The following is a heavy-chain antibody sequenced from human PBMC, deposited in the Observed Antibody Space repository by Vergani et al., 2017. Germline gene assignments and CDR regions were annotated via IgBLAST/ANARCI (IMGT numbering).Heavy chain of an antibody. D-gene: IGHD3-22*01. CDR3: AKNRVYYYDSSSSN. V-gene: IGHV3-23*01. J-gene: IGHJ4*02. CDR1: GFTFSSYA. CDR2: ISGSGGST. Sequence: EVQLLESGGGLVQPGGSLRPSCAASGFTFSSYAMSWVRQAPGKGLEWVSAISGSGGSTYYADSVKGRFTISRDNSKNTLYLQMNSLRAEDTAVYYCAKNRVYYYDSSSSNWGQGTLVTVSS.